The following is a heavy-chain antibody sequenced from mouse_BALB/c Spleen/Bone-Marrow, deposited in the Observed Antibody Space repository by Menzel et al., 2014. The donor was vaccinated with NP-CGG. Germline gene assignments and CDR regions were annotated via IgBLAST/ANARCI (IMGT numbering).Heavy chain of an antibody. CDR2: IWSGGNT. Sequence: QVQLKESGPGLVAPSQSLSITCTVSGFSLTSYGVHWVRQPPGKGLEWLVVIWSGGNTTYNSALKSRLSISKDNSKSQVFLKMNSLQTDDTAMYYCARNPYGNYAMDYWGQGTSVTVSS. CDR1: GFSLTSYG. CDR3: ARNPYGNYAMDY. D-gene: IGHD2-10*02. V-gene: IGHV2-6*02. J-gene: IGHJ4*01.